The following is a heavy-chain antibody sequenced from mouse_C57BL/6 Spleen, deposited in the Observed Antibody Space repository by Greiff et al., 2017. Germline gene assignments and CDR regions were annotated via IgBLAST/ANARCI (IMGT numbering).Heavy chain of an antibody. J-gene: IGHJ1*03. D-gene: IGHD2-2*01. V-gene: IGHV3-6*01. CDR3: AREDTMVTNWYFDV. CDR2: ISYDGSN. Sequence: DVKLQESGPGLVKPSQSLSLTCSVTGYSITSGYYWNWIRQFPGNKLEWMGYISYDGSNNYNPSLKNRISITRDTSKNQFFLKLNSVTTEDTTTYYCAREDTMVTNWYFDVWGTGTTVTVSA. CDR1: GYSITSGYY.